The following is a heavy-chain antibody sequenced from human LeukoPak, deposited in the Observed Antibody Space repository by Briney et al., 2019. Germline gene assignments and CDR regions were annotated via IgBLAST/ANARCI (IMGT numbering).Heavy chain of an antibody. Sequence: GGSLRLSCAASGFTFSSYAMSWVRQAPGKGLEWVSAISGSGGSIYYADSVKGRFTISRDNSKNTLYLQMNSLRAEDTAVYYCAKGGAVGAGTRYFDYWGQGTLVTVSS. D-gene: IGHD6-13*01. V-gene: IGHV3-23*01. CDR2: ISGSGGSI. CDR1: GFTFSSYA. CDR3: AKGGAVGAGTRYFDY. J-gene: IGHJ4*02.